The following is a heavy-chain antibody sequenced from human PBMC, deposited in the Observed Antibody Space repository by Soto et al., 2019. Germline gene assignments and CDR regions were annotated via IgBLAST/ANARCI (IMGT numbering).Heavy chain of an antibody. CDR3: ASLPGGDTAMVPDAFDI. CDR1: GFTFSSYG. D-gene: IGHD5-18*01. Sequence: GGSLRLSCAPSGFTFSSYGMHWVRQAPGKGLEWVAVIWYDGSNKYYADSVKGRFTISRDNSKNTLYLQMNSLRAEDTAVYYCASLPGGDTAMVPDAFDIWGQGTMVTVSS. CDR2: IWYDGSNK. V-gene: IGHV3-33*01. J-gene: IGHJ3*02.